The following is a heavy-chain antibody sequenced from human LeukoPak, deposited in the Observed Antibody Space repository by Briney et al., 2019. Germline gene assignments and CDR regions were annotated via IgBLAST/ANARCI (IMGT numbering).Heavy chain of an antibody. CDR3: ARGGPRYSSGWYWFDP. D-gene: IGHD6-19*01. CDR2: INPNSGGT. V-gene: IGHV1-2*04. Sequence: ASVKVSCKASGYTFTGYYMHWVRQAPGQGLEWMGWINPNSGGTNYAQKFQGWVTMTRDTSISTAYMELSRLRSDDTAVYYCARGGPRYSSGWYWFDPWGQGTLVTVSS. CDR1: GYTFTGYY. J-gene: IGHJ5*02.